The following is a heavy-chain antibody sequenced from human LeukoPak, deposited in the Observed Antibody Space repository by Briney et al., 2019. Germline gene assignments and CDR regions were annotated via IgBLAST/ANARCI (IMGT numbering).Heavy chain of an antibody. Sequence: LVKVSCKASGGTFSSYTISWVRQAPGQGLEWMGRIIPILGIASYAQKFQGRVTITADKSTSTAYMELSSLRSEDTAVYYCASSLGPHSGWYDYWGQGTLVTVSS. CDR2: IIPILGIA. D-gene: IGHD6-19*01. V-gene: IGHV1-69*02. J-gene: IGHJ4*02. CDR3: ASSLGPHSGWYDY. CDR1: GGTFSSYT.